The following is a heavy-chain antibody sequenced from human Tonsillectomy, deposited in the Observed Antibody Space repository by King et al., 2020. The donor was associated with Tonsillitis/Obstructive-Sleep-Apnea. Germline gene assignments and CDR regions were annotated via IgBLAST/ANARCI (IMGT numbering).Heavy chain of an antibody. V-gene: IGHV4-31*03. CDR3: ARESPYGSGSHYAFDV. CDR2: IYYSGRT. Sequence: LQLQESGPGLVKPSQTLSLTCTVSGGSISSGGYSWDWIRQHPGKGLEWIGYIYYSGRTYYNPYLKSRVTISIDTSKSKFSLNLSSVTVADTAVYYCARESPYGSGSHYAFDVWGQGTMVTISS. D-gene: IGHD3-10*01. J-gene: IGHJ3*01. CDR1: GGSISSGGYS.